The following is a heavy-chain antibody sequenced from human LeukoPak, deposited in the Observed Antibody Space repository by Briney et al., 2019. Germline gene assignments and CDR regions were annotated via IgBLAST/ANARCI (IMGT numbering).Heavy chain of an antibody. CDR2: ISYDGSNK. V-gene: IGHV3-30*19. Sequence: GGSLRLSCAASGFTFTSHGIHWVRQAPGKGLEWVAVISYDGSNKYYADSVKGRFTISRDNSKNTLYLQMNSLRAEDTAVYYCASTHKDGYEFYFDYWGQGTLVTVSS. J-gene: IGHJ4*02. D-gene: IGHD5-24*01. CDR1: GFTFTSHG. CDR3: ASTHKDGYEFYFDY.